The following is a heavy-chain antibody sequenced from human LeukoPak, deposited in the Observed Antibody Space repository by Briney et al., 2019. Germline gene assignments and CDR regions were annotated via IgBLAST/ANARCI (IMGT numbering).Heavy chain of an antibody. V-gene: IGHV1-69*05. CDR2: IIPIFGTA. D-gene: IGHD2-8*01. CDR1: GGTFSSYA. J-gene: IGHJ4*02. Sequence: GSSVKVSCMASGGTFSSYAISWVRQAPGQGLEWMGGIIPIFGTANYAQKFQGRVTITTDESTSTAYMELSSLRSEDTAVYYCAREREGYCTNGVCYRALDYWGQGTLVTVSS. CDR3: AREREGYCTNGVCYRALDY.